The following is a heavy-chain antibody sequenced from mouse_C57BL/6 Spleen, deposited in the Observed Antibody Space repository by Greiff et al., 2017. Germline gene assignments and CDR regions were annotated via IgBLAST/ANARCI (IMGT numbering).Heavy chain of an antibody. Sequence: EVKLVESGPGLVKPSQSLSLTCSVTGYSITSGYYWNWIRQFPGNKLEWMGYISYDGSNNYHPSLKNRISITRDTSNNQFFLKLNSVTTEDTATYYCATYDYDRYFDVWGTGTTVTVSS. CDR3: ATYDYDRYFDV. D-gene: IGHD2-4*01. CDR1: GYSITSGYY. CDR2: ISYDGSN. V-gene: IGHV3-6*01. J-gene: IGHJ1*03.